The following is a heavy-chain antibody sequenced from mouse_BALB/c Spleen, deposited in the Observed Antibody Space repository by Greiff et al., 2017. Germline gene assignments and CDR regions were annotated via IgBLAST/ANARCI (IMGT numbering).Heavy chain of an antibody. D-gene: IGHD1-1*01. V-gene: IGHV5-6*01. CDR3: ARHTDYVYAMDY. CDR1: GFTFSSYG. J-gene: IGHJ4*01. CDR2: ISSGGSYT. Sequence: EVQLVESGGDLVKPGGSLKLSCAASGFTFSSYGMSWVRQTPDKRLEWVATISSGGSYTYYPDSVKGRFTISRDNAKNTLYLQMSSLKSEDTAMYYCARHTDYVYAMDYWGQGTSVTVSS.